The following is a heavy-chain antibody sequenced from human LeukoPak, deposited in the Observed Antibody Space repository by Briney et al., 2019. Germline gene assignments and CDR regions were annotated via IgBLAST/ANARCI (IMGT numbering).Heavy chain of an antibody. J-gene: IGHJ5*02. CDR2: IRDKGYGHAT. Sequence: GGSLRLSCAASGFXFSDSAIHWVRQASGKGLEWVGRIRDKGYGHATAYAASVKGRSTLSRDDSKNTAYLQMNSLKTEDTALYYCTTPNEGNWFDPWGQGTLVTVSS. V-gene: IGHV3-73*01. CDR3: TTPNEGNWFDP. D-gene: IGHD2-8*01. CDR1: GFXFSDSA.